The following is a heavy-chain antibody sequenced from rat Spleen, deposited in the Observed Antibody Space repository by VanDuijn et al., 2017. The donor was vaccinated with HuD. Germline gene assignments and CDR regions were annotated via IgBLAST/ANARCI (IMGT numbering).Heavy chain of an antibody. CDR1: GLSLTSNS. CDR2: IWSAGGT. J-gene: IGHJ2*01. V-gene: IGHV2-47*01. Sequence: QVQLKESGPGLVQPSQTLSLTCSVSGLSLTSNSVSWIRQPPGKGLEWMGVIWSAGGTDYNSTLKSRLSISRDTSRNQVFLKMNSLQTEDTAMYFWARRGRNYGHYFDYWGQGVMVTVSS. CDR3: ARRGRNYGHYFDY. D-gene: IGHD1-11*01.